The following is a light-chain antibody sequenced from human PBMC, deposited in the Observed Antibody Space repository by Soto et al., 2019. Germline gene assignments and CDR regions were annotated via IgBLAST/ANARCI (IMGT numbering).Light chain of an antibody. V-gene: IGLV2-14*01. CDR2: DVS. CDR3: SSYASGSTFYV. CDR1: SSDVGGYNY. J-gene: IGLJ1*01. Sequence: QSALTQPASVSGSPGQSITISCTGTSSDVGGYNYGSWYQPHPGKAPKLMIYDVSSRPSGVSNPFSGSKSGNTASLTISGLRAEDEAEYYCSSYASGSTFYVFGTGTKLTVL.